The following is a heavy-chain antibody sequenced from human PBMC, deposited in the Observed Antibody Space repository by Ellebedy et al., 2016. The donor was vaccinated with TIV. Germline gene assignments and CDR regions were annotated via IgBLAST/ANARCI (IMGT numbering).Heavy chain of an antibody. CDR3: VTRHNGVFPF. CDR2: MHGGGTE. CDR1: GFSVTSND. J-gene: IGHJ3*01. V-gene: IGHV3-53*01. Sequence: GGSLRLSXAASGFSVTSNDMSWVRQAPGRGLELVSLMHGGGTEYYADSVMGRFTITRDNSRSRLYLQMSGLGAGDSAVYYCVTRHNGVFPFWGQGTMVTVSS. D-gene: IGHD2-8*01.